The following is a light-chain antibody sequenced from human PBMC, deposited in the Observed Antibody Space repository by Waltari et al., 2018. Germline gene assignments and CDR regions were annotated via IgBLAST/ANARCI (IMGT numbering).Light chain of an antibody. V-gene: IGLV2-14*01. Sequence: QSALTQPASVSGSPGQSITISCSGSSNDVGYNYVSWYQPRPGKAPKLMIYEVKKRPPGVSSRFSGSRSANTASLTISGLQAEDEADYYCSSFTTSTSLLIFGGGTKVTVL. CDR1: SNDVGYNY. CDR3: SSFTTSTSLLI. J-gene: IGLJ2*01. CDR2: EVK.